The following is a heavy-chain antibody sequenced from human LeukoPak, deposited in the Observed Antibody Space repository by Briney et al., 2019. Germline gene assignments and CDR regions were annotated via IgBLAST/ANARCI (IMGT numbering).Heavy chain of an antibody. V-gene: IGHV4-38-2*02. CDR3: ARANDFWSGYYLWKGPAFDY. CDR1: GYSISSGYY. Sequence: PSETLSLTCTVSGYSISSGYYWNWIRQPPGKGLEWIGEINHSGSTNYNPSLKSRVTISVDTSKNQFSLKLSSVTAADTAVYYCARANDFWSGYYLWKGPAFDYWGQGTLVTVSS. D-gene: IGHD3-3*01. J-gene: IGHJ4*02. CDR2: INHSGST.